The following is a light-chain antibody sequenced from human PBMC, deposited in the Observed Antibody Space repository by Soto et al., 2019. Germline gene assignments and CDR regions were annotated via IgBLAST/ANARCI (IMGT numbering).Light chain of an antibody. J-gene: IGKJ1*01. CDR1: QSVSSN. CDR2: GAS. Sequence: EIVMTQSPATLSVSPGERATLSCRASQSVSSNLAWYQQKPGQAPRLLIYGASTRATGIPARFSGSGSGTECTLTISSLQSEDFAVYYCQHYNNWPGTFGQGTKVEIK. CDR3: QHYNNWPGT. V-gene: IGKV3-15*01.